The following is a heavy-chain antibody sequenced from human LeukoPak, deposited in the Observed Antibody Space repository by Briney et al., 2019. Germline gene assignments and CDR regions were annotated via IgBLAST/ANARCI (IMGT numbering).Heavy chain of an antibody. J-gene: IGHJ4*02. Sequence: GGSLRLSCAASGFTFSDYYMSWIRQAPGKGLEWVSYISSSGSTIYYADSVKGRFTISRDNAKNSLYLQMNSLRAEDTGVYYCARAGDYVWGSYWIGRVDYWGQGTLVTVSS. D-gene: IGHD3-16*01. CDR2: ISSSGSTI. CDR3: ARAGDYVWGSYWIGRVDY. CDR1: GFTFSDYY. V-gene: IGHV3-11*04.